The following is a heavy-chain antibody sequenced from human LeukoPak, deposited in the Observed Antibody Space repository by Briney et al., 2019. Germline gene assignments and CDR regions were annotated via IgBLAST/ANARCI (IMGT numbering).Heavy chain of an antibody. CDR2: MSYDETTA. D-gene: IGHD1-26*01. CDR1: GFTLSSYY. CDR3: TRGGGANYYGDYFDY. V-gene: IGHV3-30*14. J-gene: IGHJ4*02. Sequence: GGSLRLSCAGSGFTLSSYYMHWVRQAPDKGLEWVAVMSYDETTANYAGSVQGRFTVSRDNSRNTLFLQINSLRAEDMAMYFCTRGGGANYYGDYFDYWSQGTLVTVSS.